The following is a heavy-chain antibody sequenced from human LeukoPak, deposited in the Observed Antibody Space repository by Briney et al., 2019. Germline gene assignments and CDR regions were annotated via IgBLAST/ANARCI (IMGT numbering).Heavy chain of an antibody. Sequence: GGSLRLSCAASGFTFSSYWMSWFRQAPGKGLEWVANIKQDGSEKYYVDSVKGRFTISRDNAKNSLYLQMNSLRAEDTAVYYCGRDPRGYYDFWSGYTHDAFDIWGQGTMVTVSS. V-gene: IGHV3-7*01. CDR2: IKQDGSEK. D-gene: IGHD3-3*01. CDR1: GFTFSSYW. CDR3: GRDPRGYYDFWSGYTHDAFDI. J-gene: IGHJ3*02.